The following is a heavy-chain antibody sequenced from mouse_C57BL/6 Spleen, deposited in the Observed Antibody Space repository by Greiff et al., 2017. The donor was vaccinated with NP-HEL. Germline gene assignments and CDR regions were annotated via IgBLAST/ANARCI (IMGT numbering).Heavy chain of an antibody. CDR2: IDPENGDT. CDR1: GFTITDDD. J-gene: IGHJ2*01. Sequence: VQLQQSGAELVRPGASVKLSCTASGFTITDDDMHWVKQRPEQGLEWIGWIDPENGDTEYVSKFQGKATITADTSSNTAYLQLSSLTSEDTAVYYCTTGRRGDWGQGTTLTVSS. CDR3: TTGRRGD. V-gene: IGHV14-4*01.